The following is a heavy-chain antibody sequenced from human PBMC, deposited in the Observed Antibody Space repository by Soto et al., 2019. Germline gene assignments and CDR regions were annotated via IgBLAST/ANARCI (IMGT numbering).Heavy chain of an antibody. J-gene: IGHJ4*02. CDR3: ARLSSSGPIDY. CDR2: IYYSGST. V-gene: IGHV4-39*07. Sequence: SETLSLTCTVSGGSISSSSYYWGWIRQPPGKGLEWIGSIYYSGSTYYNPSLKSRVTISVDTSKNQFSLKLSSVTAADTAVYYCARLSSSGPIDYWGQGTLVTVSS. D-gene: IGHD3-22*01. CDR1: GGSISSSSYY.